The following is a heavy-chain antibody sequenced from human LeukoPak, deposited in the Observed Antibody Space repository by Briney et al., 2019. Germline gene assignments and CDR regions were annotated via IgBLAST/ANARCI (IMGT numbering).Heavy chain of an antibody. Sequence: NPSETLSFTCAVYGGSFSGYYWSWIRQPPGKRLLWMGEINHSGSTNYNPSLKSRVTISVDTSKNQFSLKLSSVTAADTAVYYCARGSSGYFYYYYGMDVWGQGTTVTVSS. D-gene: IGHD3-22*01. V-gene: IGHV4-34*01. CDR1: GGSFSGYY. CDR3: ARGSSGYFYYYYGMDV. J-gene: IGHJ6*02. CDR2: INHSGST.